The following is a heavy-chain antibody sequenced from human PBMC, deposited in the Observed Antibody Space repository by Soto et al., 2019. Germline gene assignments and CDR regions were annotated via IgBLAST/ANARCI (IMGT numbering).Heavy chain of an antibody. CDR3: ATEDSTHWTHDY. CDR2: ISLSGTT. J-gene: IGHJ4*02. CDR1: GASISNTNF. D-gene: IGHD1-1*01. Sequence: PSETLSLTCAVSGASISNTNFWGWVRQPPGKGLEWIGEISLSGTTDYNPSLKSRVSMSVDKSKNQFSLTLNSVTAADTAVYYCATEDSTHWTHDYWGQGILVIVSS. V-gene: IGHV4-4*02.